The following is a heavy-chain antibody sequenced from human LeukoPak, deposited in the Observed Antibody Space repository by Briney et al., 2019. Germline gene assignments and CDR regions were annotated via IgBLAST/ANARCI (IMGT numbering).Heavy chain of an antibody. V-gene: IGHV4-59*08. Sequence: PSETLSLTCTVSGASISDHYWSWIRQPPGKGLEYIGYIFKSGSTNYNPSLKSRVTISVDTSKNQFSLKLTSVTAADTAVYYCGVVAATRNYYGMDLWGQGTTVTVSS. CDR2: IFKSGST. CDR3: GVVAATRNYYGMDL. CDR1: GASISDHY. D-gene: IGHD2-15*01. J-gene: IGHJ6*02.